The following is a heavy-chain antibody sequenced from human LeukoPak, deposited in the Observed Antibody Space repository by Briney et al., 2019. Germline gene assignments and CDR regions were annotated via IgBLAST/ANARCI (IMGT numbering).Heavy chain of an antibody. CDR3: ASGFWSGYYTEYYFDY. Sequence: SSVKVSCKASGYTFTGYYMHWVRQAPGQGLEWMGWINPNSGGTNYAQKFQGRVTMTRDTSISTAYMELSRLRSDDTAVYYCASGFWSGYYTEYYFDYWGQGTLVTVSS. D-gene: IGHD3-3*01. CDR1: GYTFTGYY. V-gene: IGHV1-2*02. CDR2: INPNSGGT. J-gene: IGHJ4*02.